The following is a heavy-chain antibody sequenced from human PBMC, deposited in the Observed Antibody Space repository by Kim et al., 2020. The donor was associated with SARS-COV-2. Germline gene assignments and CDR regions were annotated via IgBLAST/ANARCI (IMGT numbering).Heavy chain of an antibody. J-gene: IGHJ6*02. Sequence: GGSLRLSCAASGFTFSSYGMHWVRQAPGKGLEWVAVIWYAGSNKYYADSVKGRFTISRDNSKNTLYLQMNSLRAEDTAVYYCARGGAAAGGGGYYYYGMDVWGQGTTVTVSS. CDR2: IWYAGSNK. CDR3: ARGGAAAGGGGYYYYGMDV. V-gene: IGHV3-33*01. D-gene: IGHD6-13*01. CDR1: GFTFSSYG.